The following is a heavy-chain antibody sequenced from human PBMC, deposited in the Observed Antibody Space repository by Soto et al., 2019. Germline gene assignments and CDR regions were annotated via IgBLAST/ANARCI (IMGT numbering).Heavy chain of an antibody. V-gene: IGHV3-30*18. Sequence: SLLLSCAASGFTFSSYGMHWVRQAPGKGLEWVAVISYDGSNKYYADSVKGRFTISRDNSKNTLYLQMNSLRAEDTAVYYCAKREGYSSSWYYYYGMDVWGQGTTVTVSS. CDR2: ISYDGSNK. CDR3: AKREGYSSSWYYYYGMDV. CDR1: GFTFSSYG. J-gene: IGHJ6*02. D-gene: IGHD6-13*01.